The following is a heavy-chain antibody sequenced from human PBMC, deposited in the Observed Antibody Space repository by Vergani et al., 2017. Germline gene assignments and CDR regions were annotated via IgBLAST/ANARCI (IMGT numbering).Heavy chain of an antibody. CDR2: TYYRSKWYN. V-gene: IGHV6-1*01. D-gene: IGHD5-18*01. CDR3: ARDTGYSYGLGWFDP. J-gene: IGHJ5*02. CDR1: GDSVSTNTAA. Sequence: QVQLQQSGPGLVKPSQTLPLTCAISGDSVSTNTAAWNWIRQSPSRGLEWLGRTYYRSKWYNDYAVSVKSRITINPDTSKNQFSLRLDSVTPEDTAVYYCARDTGYSYGLGWFDPWGQGTLVTVSS.